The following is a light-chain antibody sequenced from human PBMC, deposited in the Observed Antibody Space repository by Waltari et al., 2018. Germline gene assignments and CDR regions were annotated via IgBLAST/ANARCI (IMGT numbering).Light chain of an antibody. CDR1: QSVANY. V-gene: IGKV3-11*01. Sequence: DIVLTQSPATLSLSPGERATLSCRASQSVANYLACYQQKPGQAPRLLTYDVSNRATDIPARFSGSGFATDFTLTISDLNPEDIAVYYCQQRNKWPVTFGGGTKVEIK. CDR2: DVS. J-gene: IGKJ4*01. CDR3: QQRNKWPVT.